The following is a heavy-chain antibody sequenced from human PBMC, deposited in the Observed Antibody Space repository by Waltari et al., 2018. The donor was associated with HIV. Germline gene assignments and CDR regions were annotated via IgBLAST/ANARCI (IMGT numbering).Heavy chain of an antibody. V-gene: IGHV5-51*01. CDR3: ARQGWGYYDSSGFLDY. J-gene: IGHJ4*02. Sequence: EVQLVQSGAEVKKPGESLKISCKGSGYSFASYWIGWVRQMPGKGLEWMGIIYPGDSDTRYSPSFQGQVTISADKSISTAYLQWSSLKASDTAMYYCARQGWGYYDSSGFLDYWGQGTLVTVSS. CDR1: GYSFASYW. D-gene: IGHD3-22*01. CDR2: IYPGDSDT.